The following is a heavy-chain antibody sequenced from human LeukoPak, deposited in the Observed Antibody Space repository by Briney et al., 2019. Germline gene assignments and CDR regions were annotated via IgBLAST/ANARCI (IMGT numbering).Heavy chain of an antibody. V-gene: IGHV3-23*01. J-gene: IGHJ3*02. CDR3: AKGRGLERGAFDI. CDR1: GFTFSSYA. Sequence: GGSLRLSCAASGFTFSSYAMSWVRQAPGKGLEWVSAISGSGGGTYYADSVKGRLTISRDNSKNTLYLQMNSLRAEDTAEYYCAKGRGLERGAFDIWGQGTMVTVSS. CDR2: ISGSGGGT. D-gene: IGHD1-1*01.